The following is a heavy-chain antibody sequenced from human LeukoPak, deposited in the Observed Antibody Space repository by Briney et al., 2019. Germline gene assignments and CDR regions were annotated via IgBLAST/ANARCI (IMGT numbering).Heavy chain of an antibody. V-gene: IGHV4-39*01. CDR3: ARGRTDYFDY. Sequence: SETLSLTCTVSGDSISSSSYYWGWIRQTPGKGLEWIGSIYYTGTTNYNPSLESRLTISVDTSKNQFSLKLSSVTAADTVVYYCARGRTDYFDYWGQGTLATVSS. CDR2: IYYTGTT. J-gene: IGHJ4*02. CDR1: GDSISSSSYY. D-gene: IGHD1-26*01.